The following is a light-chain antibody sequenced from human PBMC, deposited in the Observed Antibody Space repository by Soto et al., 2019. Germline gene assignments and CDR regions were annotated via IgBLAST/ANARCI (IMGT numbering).Light chain of an antibody. CDR3: ATWDDSRNGYV. CDR2: DND. J-gene: IGLJ1*01. CDR1: SSNIGSNP. Sequence: QSVLTQPPSASGTPGQGVTISASGSSSNIGSNPVSWYQQRPGTAPKLLIYDNDERPSGVPVRFSGSKSATSASLAISGLQSEDEGDYYCATWDDSRNGYVFGPGTKVTVL. V-gene: IGLV1-44*01.